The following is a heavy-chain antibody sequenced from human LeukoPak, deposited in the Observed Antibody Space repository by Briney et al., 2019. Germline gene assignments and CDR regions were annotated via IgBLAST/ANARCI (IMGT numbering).Heavy chain of an antibody. J-gene: IGHJ4*02. V-gene: IGHV4-30-2*01. D-gene: IGHD3-16*02. CDR1: GGSISSGGYS. CDR2: IYHSGST. CDR3: ARGVITFGGVIPYCFDY. Sequence: PSETLSLTCTVSGGSISSGGYSWSWIRQPPGKGLEWIGYIYHSGSTYYNPSLKSRVTISVDRSKNQFSLKLSSVTAADTAVYYCARGVITFGGVIPYCFDYWGQGTLVTVSS.